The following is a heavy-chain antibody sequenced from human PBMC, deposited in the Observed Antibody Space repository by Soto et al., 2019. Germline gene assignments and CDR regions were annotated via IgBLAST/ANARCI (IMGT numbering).Heavy chain of an antibody. Sequence: GGSLRLSCAASGFTFSSYSMNWVRQAPGKGLEWVSSISSSSSYIYYADSVKGRFTISRDNAKNSLYLQMNSLRAEDTAVYYCARERRSYYGSGRNAFDIWGQGTMVTVSS. V-gene: IGHV3-21*01. D-gene: IGHD3-10*01. CDR3: ARERRSYYGSGRNAFDI. CDR1: GFTFSSYS. J-gene: IGHJ3*02. CDR2: ISSSSSYI.